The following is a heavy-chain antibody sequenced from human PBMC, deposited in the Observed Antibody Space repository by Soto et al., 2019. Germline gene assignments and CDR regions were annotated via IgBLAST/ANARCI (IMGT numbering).Heavy chain of an antibody. J-gene: IGHJ6*02. V-gene: IGHV4-30-4*08. Sequence: KPSETLSLTCTVSGGSISNANYYWSWIRHHPGKGLEWIGYIYYTGTTYYSPSLESRVAISVDTSQNQFSLKVGSVTAADTAVYYCASSSLYGMDVWGQGTTVTVSS. CDR3: ASSSLYGMDV. CDR1: GGSISNANYY. CDR2: IYYTGTT.